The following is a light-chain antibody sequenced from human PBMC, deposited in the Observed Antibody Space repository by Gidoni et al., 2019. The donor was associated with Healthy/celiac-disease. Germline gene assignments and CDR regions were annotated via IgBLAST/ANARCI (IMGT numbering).Light chain of an antibody. CDR2: GSS. J-gene: IGKJ2*01. CDR3: QQYNNLPPYT. V-gene: IGKV3-15*01. CDR1: QSVSSN. Sequence: EIVMTQSPATLSVSPGERATLSCRASQSVSSNLAWYQQKPGQAPRLLIYGSSTRATGLPARFSGSGSGTEFTLTISSLQSEDFAVYYCQQYNNLPPYTFGQXTKLENK.